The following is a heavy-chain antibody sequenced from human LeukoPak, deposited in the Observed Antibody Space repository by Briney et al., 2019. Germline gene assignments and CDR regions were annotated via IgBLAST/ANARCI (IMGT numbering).Heavy chain of an antibody. CDR1: GFTFSSYS. CDR3: ARAGAYCSGGSCYSVRSYYYYGMDV. Sequence: GGSLRLSCAASGFTFSSYSMNWLRQAPGKGLEWVSSINSSSSYIYYADSVKGRFTISSDNDKNSLYLQINSLRAEDTAVYYCARAGAYCSGGSCYSVRSYYYYGMDVWGQGTTVTVSS. D-gene: IGHD2-15*01. J-gene: IGHJ6*02. V-gene: IGHV3-21*01. CDR2: INSSSSYI.